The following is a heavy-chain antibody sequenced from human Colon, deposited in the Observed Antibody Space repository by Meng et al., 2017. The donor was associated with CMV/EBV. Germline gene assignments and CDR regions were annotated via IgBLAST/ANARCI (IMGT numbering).Heavy chain of an antibody. CDR1: GGSFINNSYF. CDR2: VYHSGST. CDR3: ARVVLNFFDH. Sequence: LQCREPGPGLVKPSGPSSPTCTVSGGSFINNSYFWGWIRQPPGKGLEYIGSVYHSGSTYYNPSLKSRVTISVDTSKNQFSLKLSSVTAADTAMYYCARVVLNFFDHWGQGTLVTVSS. V-gene: IGHV4-39*07. J-gene: IGHJ4*02.